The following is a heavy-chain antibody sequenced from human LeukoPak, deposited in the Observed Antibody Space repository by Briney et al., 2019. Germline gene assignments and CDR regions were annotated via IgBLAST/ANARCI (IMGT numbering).Heavy chain of an antibody. CDR3: ASAIVVVVAATGRYYGMDV. V-gene: IGHV1-69*04. D-gene: IGHD2-15*01. Sequence: ASVKVSCKASGGTFSSYAISWVRQAPGRGLEWMGRIIPILGIANYARKFQGRVTITADKSTSTAYMELSSLRSEDTAVYYCASAIVVVVAATGRYYGMDVWGQGTTVTVSS. J-gene: IGHJ6*02. CDR2: IIPILGIA. CDR1: GGTFSSYA.